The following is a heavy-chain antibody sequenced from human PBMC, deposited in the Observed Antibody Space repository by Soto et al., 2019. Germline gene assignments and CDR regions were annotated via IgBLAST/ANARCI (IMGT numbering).Heavy chain of an antibody. V-gene: IGHV3-33*08. J-gene: IGHJ3*02. CDR2: IWYDGSNK. D-gene: IGHD4-4*01. CDR3: ARGYGGNSAAFDI. CDR1: GFTFSIYS. Sequence: GGSLRLSCAASGFTFSIYSINWVRQAPGKGLEWVAVIWYDGSNKYYADSVKGRFTISRDNSKNTLYLQMNSLRAEDTAVYYCARGYGGNSAAFDIWGQGTMVTVSS.